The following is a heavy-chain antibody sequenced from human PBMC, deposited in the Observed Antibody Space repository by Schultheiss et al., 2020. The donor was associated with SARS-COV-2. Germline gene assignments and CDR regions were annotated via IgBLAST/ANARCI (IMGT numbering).Heavy chain of an antibody. D-gene: IGHD4-23*01. CDR1: GGSISTYY. CDR2: IWYDGSNK. V-gene: IGHV3-33*08. CDR3: ARGGGAFDI. Sequence: LSLTCTVSGGSISTYYWNWVRQPPGKGLEWVAVIWYDGSNKYYADSVKGRFTISRDNSKNTLYLQMNSLRAEDTAVYYCARGGGAFDIWGQGTMVTVSS. J-gene: IGHJ3*02.